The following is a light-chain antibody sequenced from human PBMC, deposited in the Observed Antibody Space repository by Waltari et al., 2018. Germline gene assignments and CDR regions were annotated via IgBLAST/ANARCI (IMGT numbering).Light chain of an antibody. J-gene: IGKJ2*01. V-gene: IGKV1-33*01. CDR1: QDISNY. Sequence: DIQMTQSPSSLSASVGDRVTITCQASQDISNYLNWYQQKPGKAPKPLIYDASKLETGVPSRFSGSGSGTDFTFTISSLQPEDIATYYCQQYDNLPPYTFGQGTKLEIK. CDR2: DAS. CDR3: QQYDNLPPYT.